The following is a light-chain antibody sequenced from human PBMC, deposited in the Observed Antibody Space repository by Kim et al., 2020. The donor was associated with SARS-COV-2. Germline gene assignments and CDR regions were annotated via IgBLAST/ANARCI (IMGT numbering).Light chain of an antibody. V-gene: IGKV1-27*01. CDR3: QKYNGAPWT. Sequence: DIQMTQSPSSLSASVGDRVTITCRASQGISKDLAWYQQKPGNAPKLLIFAASALQSGVPTRFSGSGSGTDFTLTISSLQPEDVATYYCQKYNGAPWTFGQGTKVDLK. J-gene: IGKJ1*01. CDR1: QGISKD. CDR2: AAS.